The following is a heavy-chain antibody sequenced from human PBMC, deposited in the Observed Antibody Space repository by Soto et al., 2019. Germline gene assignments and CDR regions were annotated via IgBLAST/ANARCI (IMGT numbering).Heavy chain of an antibody. J-gene: IGHJ6*02. D-gene: IGHD2-2*01. CDR3: HALGPRPAAGNGEYYYYGMDV. Sequence: SETMFLTFAVSGGSISRGAYSWSCNRQQPAKGLVGSGYIYHRGSTYYNPSLKGRVTIAVDRSKNQFSLKLSSVTAADTAVYYCHALGPRPAAGNGEYYYYGMDVWGQGTTVTVSS. V-gene: IGHV4-30-2*01. CDR2: IYHRGST. CDR1: GGSISRGAYS.